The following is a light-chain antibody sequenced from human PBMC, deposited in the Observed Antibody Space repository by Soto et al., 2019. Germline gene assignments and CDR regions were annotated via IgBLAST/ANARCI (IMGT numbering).Light chain of an antibody. CDR3: QQYGSSPSIT. CDR2: GAS. CDR1: QSVSSR. V-gene: IGKV3-20*01. J-gene: IGKJ5*01. Sequence: EIVSTQSPGTLSLSPGASATLSCRASQSVSSRLAWYQQKPGQAPRLLIYGASSRATGIPDRLSGRGSGTDFTLTISRLEPEDCAVYYCQQYGSSPSITFGQGKRLEI.